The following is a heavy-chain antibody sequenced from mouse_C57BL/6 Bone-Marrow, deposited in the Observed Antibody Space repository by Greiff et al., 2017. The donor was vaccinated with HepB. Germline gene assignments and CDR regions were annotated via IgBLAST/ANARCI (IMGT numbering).Heavy chain of an antibody. D-gene: IGHD1-1*01. V-gene: IGHV14-4*01. Sequence: VQLQQSGAELVRPGASVKLSCTASGFNIKDDYMHWVKQRPEQGLEWIGWIDPENGDTESASKFQGKATITADTSSNTAYLQLSSLTSEDTAVYYCTTWGTTVVAPFYAMDYWGQGTSVTVSS. CDR2: IDPENGDT. CDR1: GFNIKDDY. CDR3: TTWGTTVVAPFYAMDY. J-gene: IGHJ4*01.